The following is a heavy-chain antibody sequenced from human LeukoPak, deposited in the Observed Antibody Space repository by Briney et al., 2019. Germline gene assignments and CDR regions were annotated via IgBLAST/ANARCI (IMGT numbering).Heavy chain of an antibody. CDR3: AKVHYDILTGYYKVRLDYYYMDV. CDR2: ITGSGGST. J-gene: IGHJ6*03. D-gene: IGHD3-9*01. Sequence: GGSLRLSCAASGFTFSNYGLSWVRQAPGKGLEWVSGITGSGGSTYYADSVKGRFTISRDNSKNTLYLQMNSLRAEDTAVYYCAKVHYDILTGYYKVRLDYYYMDVWGKGTTVTVSS. V-gene: IGHV3-23*01. CDR1: GFTFSNYG.